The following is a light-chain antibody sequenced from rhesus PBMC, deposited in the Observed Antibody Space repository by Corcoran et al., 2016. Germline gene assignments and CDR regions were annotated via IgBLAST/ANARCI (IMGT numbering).Light chain of an antibody. J-gene: IGKJ4*01. CDR3: QQESNWPVT. CDR2: DAS. CDR1: QSVNYN. Sequence: DIVLTQSPATLSVSPGERAIFSCRASQSVNYNLAWFQQKPGQAPRLLFYDASTRATGVPDRVSASGSRTEFTLTITNLDTDGVRVYYCQQESNWPVTFGGGTKVDI. V-gene: IGKV3-35*01.